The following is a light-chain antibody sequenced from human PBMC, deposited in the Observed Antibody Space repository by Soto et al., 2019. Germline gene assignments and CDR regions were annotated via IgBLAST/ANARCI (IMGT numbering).Light chain of an antibody. J-gene: IGKJ3*01. CDR3: QQSSSFPLT. CDR1: QGISNW. CDR2: ATS. V-gene: IGKV1-12*01. Sequence: DIQMTQSPSSVSASVGDRVTLTCRASQGISNWLAWYQQKPGKAPKLLIYATSNLQSGVPSRFSGSGSGTDFTLTISSLQPEDFAAYYCQQSSSFPLTFGPGTKVDIK.